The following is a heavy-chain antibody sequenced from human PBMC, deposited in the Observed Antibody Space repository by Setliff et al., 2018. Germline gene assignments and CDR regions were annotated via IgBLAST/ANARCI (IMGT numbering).Heavy chain of an antibody. J-gene: IGHJ4*02. D-gene: IGHD3-22*01. V-gene: IGHV3-15*01. CDR2: IRNDGATT. CDR1: GFTFSSDP. CDR3: TTAQGYYYDSSGAPRDY. Sequence: PGGSLRLSCAASGFTFSSDPMNWVRQAPGKGLEWLSNIRNDGATTSYAAPVKGRFTISRDDSKDTLYLQMNSLKTEDTAVYYCTTAQGYYYDSSGAPRDYWGQGTLVTVSS.